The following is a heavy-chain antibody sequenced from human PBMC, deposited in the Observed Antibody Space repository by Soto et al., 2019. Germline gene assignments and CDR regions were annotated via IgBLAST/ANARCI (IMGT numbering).Heavy chain of an antibody. J-gene: IGHJ4*02. CDR1: GFTFSSYA. CDR2: ISYDGSNK. V-gene: IGHV3-30-3*01. D-gene: IGHD2-8*01. CDR3: ARAERPYCTNGVCYPGY. Sequence: GGSLRLSCAASGFTFSSYAMHWVRQAPGKGLEWVAVISYDGSNKYYADSVKGRFTISRDNSKNTLYLQMNSLRAEDTAVYYCARAERPYCTNGVCYPGYWGQGTLVTVSS.